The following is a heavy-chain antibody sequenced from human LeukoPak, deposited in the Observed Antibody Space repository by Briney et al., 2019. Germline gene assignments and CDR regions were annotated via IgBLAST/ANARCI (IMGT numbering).Heavy chain of an antibody. CDR3: ARAQTMLRGFYDAFDI. CDR2: ISSSSSYT. CDR1: GFTFSDYY. J-gene: IGHJ3*02. Sequence: GGSLRLSCAASGFTFSDYYMSWIRQAPGKGLEWVSYISSSSSYTNYADSVKGRFTISRDNAKNSLYLQMNSLRAEDTAVYYCARAQTMLRGFYDAFDIWGQGTMVTVSS. V-gene: IGHV3-11*06. D-gene: IGHD3-10*01.